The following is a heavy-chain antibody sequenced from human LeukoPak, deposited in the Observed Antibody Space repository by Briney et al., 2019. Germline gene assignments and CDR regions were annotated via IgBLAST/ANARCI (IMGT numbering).Heavy chain of an antibody. D-gene: IGHD6-6*01. CDR1: GYTFTSYD. CDR3: ARLLAAPHPRPNNWFDP. CDR2: MNPNSGNT. J-gene: IGHJ5*02. V-gene: IGHV1-18*01. Sequence: GASVKVSCKASGYTFTSYDINWVRQATGQGLEWMGWMNPNSGNTNYAQKLQGRVTMTTDTSTSTAYMELRSLRSDDTAVYYCARLLAAPHPRPNNWFDPWGQGTLVTVSS.